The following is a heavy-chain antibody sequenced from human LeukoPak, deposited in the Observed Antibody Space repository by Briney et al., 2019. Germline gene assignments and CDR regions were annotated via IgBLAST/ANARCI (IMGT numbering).Heavy chain of an antibody. CDR3: ARGGGYCSSTSCYVRGDFDY. V-gene: IGHV1-8*01. Sequence: GASVKVSCKASGYTFTSYDISWVRQAPGQGLEWMGWMNPSSGITGFAQKLQGRVTMTTDTSTSTAYMELRSLRSDDTAVYYCARGGGYCSSTSCYVRGDFDYWGQGTLVTVSS. J-gene: IGHJ4*02. D-gene: IGHD2-2*01. CDR1: GYTFTSYD. CDR2: MNPSSGIT.